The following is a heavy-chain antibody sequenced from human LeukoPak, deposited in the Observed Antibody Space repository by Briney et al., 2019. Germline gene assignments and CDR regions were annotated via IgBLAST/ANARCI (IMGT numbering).Heavy chain of an antibody. CDR2: IYSGGST. CDR1: GFIVSSDY. Sequence: TGGSLRFSCAASGFIVSSDYMTWVRQAPGKGLEWVSVIYSGGSTYYADSVKGRFTISRDNSKNMLFLQMNSLRAEDTAVYYCARVEIAVGPPDYWGQGTLVTVSS. D-gene: IGHD6-19*01. V-gene: IGHV3-53*01. J-gene: IGHJ4*02. CDR3: ARVEIAVGPPDY.